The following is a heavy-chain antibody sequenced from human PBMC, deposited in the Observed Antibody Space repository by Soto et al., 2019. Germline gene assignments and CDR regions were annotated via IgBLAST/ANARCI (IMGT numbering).Heavy chain of an antibody. CDR3: ARDSEDCSGGSCYHWYFDL. V-gene: IGHV3-21*01. J-gene: IGHJ2*01. D-gene: IGHD2-15*01. CDR1: GFTFSSYS. CDR2: ISSSSSYI. Sequence: EVQLVESGGGLVKPGGSLRLSCAASGFTFSSYSMNWVRQAPGKGLEWVSSISSSSSYIYYADSVKGRFTISRDNAKNSLYLQMNSLRAEDTAVYYCARDSEDCSGGSCYHWYFDLWGRGTLVTVSS.